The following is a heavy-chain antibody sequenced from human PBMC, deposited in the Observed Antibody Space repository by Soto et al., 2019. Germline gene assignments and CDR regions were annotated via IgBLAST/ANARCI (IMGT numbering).Heavy chain of an antibody. D-gene: IGHD3-22*01. J-gene: IGHJ3*02. CDR2: IYYGGTT. CDR1: GGSFSPNY. Sequence: PSETLSLTCTVSGGSFSPNYWSWIRQPPGKGLEWVGYIYYGGTTSYNPSLQSRVTISLETSKSQFSLKLSSVTAADTAVYYFARTYDGSGPNSGGYAFDIWGQGTMVTVSS. V-gene: IGHV4-59*01. CDR3: ARTYDGSGPNSGGYAFDI.